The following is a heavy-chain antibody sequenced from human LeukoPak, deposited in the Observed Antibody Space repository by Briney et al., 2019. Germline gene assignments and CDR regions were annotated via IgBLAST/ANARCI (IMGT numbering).Heavy chain of an antibody. CDR2: ISSSSSTI. CDR3: ARASRRAVAGTGDY. Sequence: GGSLRLSCAASGFTFSSYSMNWVRQAPGKGLEWVSYISSSSSTIYYADSVKGRFTISRDNAKNSLYLQMNSLRAEDTAVYYCARASRRAVAGTGDYWGQGTLVTVSS. D-gene: IGHD6-19*01. J-gene: IGHJ4*02. CDR1: GFTFSSYS. V-gene: IGHV3-48*01.